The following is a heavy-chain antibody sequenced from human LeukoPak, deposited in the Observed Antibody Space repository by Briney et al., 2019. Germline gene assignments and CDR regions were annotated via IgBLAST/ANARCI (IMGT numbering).Heavy chain of an antibody. D-gene: IGHD3-3*01. CDR2: IRYDGSSE. Sequence: GGSLRLSCAASGFTFSSYAMHWVRQAPGKGLEWVAFIRYDGSSEYYADSVKGRFTISRDNSKNTLYLQMNSLRPEDTAVYYCGKERAFGVGPSDYWGQGALVTVSS. J-gene: IGHJ4*02. CDR3: GKERAFGVGPSDY. V-gene: IGHV3-30*02. CDR1: GFTFSSYA.